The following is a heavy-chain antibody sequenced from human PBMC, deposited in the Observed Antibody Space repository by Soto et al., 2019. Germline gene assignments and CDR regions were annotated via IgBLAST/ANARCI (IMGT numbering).Heavy chain of an antibody. Sequence: ASVKVSCKASGYTFTSYGISWVRQAPGQGLEWMGWISAYNGSTNYAQKLQGRVTMTTDTSTSTAYMELRSLRSDDTAVYYCARYSSSWYYFDYWGQGTLVTVSS. J-gene: IGHJ4*02. CDR2: ISAYNGST. D-gene: IGHD6-13*01. V-gene: IGHV1-18*01. CDR3: ARYSSSWYYFDY. CDR1: GYTFTSYG.